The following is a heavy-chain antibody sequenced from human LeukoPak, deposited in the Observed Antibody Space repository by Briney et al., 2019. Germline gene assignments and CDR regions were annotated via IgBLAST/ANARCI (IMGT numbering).Heavy chain of an antibody. D-gene: IGHD2-21*01. CDR1: GDSVSSNSTA. V-gene: IGHV6-1*01. J-gene: IGHJ3*02. CDR3: CHSLSGRTGAFDI. CDR2: TYYRSKWYD. Sequence: SQTLSLTCAISGDSVSSNSTAWNWIRQSPSRGLEWLGRTYYRSKWYDDYAVSVKSRITINPDTSKNQFSLQLDSVTPEDTAVYYCCHSLSGRTGAFDIWGRGTVVTVSS.